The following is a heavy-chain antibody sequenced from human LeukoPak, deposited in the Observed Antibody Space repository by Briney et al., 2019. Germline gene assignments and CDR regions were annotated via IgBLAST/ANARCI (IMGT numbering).Heavy chain of an antibody. Sequence: GGSLRLSCAASGFIFSDSVMSWVRQAPPKGLQWVAAISSSGYTDNVDSLKGRFSIYRDNSKDTLYLQMNSLRVEDTAVYYCARRTSGAKDLWGKGTTDTVSP. V-gene: IGHV3-23*05. CDR2: ISSSGYT. CDR1: GFIFSDSV. D-gene: IGHD3-16*01. J-gene: IGHJ6*04. CDR3: ARRTSGAKDL.